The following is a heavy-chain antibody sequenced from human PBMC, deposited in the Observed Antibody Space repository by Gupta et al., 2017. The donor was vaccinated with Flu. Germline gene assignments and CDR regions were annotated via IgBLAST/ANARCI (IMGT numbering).Heavy chain of an antibody. V-gene: IGHV4-61*02. D-gene: IGHD5-12*01. Sequence: QVQLQESGPGLVKPSQTLSLTCSVSGGSTISGSYFWGWIRQPAGKGLEWIGRMHTSGSTNYTPSLKSPVTISVDTSKNQLSLKLSSVSAADTAVYYCAREGPSWTCMDVWGQGTTVTVSS. J-gene: IGHJ6*02. CDR2: MHTSGST. CDR3: AREGPSWTCMDV. CDR1: GGSTISGSYF.